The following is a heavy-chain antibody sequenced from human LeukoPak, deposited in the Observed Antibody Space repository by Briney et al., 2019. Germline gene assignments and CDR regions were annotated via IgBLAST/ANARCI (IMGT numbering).Heavy chain of an antibody. J-gene: IGHJ4*02. V-gene: IGHV3-33*08. CDR2: IWYDGSNK. Sequence: GGSLRLSCVASGFSFSSYWMTWVRQAPGKGLEWVAVIWYDGSNKYYADSVKGRFTISRDNSKNTLYLQMNSLRAEDTAVYYCARTAYDSSGYYFDYWGQGTLVTVSS. D-gene: IGHD3-22*01. CDR1: GFSFSSYW. CDR3: ARTAYDSSGYYFDY.